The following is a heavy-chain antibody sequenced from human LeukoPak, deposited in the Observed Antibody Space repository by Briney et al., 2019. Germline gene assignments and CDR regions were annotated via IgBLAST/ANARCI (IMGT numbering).Heavy chain of an antibody. CDR2: IYSGGST. V-gene: IGHV3-53*01. CDR1: GFTVSSNY. Sequence: GGSLRLSCAASGFTVSSNYMSWVRQAPGKGLEWVSVIYSGGSTYYADSVKGRFTISRDNSKNTLYLQMNSLRVEDTAVYYCARRDGSVTRGYYGMDVWGQGTTVTVSS. CDR3: ARRDGSVTRGYYGMDV. D-gene: IGHD5-24*01. J-gene: IGHJ6*02.